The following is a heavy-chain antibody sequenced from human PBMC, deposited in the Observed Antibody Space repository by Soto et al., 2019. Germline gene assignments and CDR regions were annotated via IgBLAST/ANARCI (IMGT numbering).Heavy chain of an antibody. CDR1: GYTFTSYG. D-gene: IGHD3-9*01. Sequence: ASVKVSCKASGYTFTSYGISWVRQAPGRGLEWMGWISAYNGNTNYAQKLQGRVTMTTDTSTSTAYMELRSLRSDDTAVYYCARRLRYFDWLLSGFDYWGQGTLVTVSS. J-gene: IGHJ4*02. CDR3: ARRLRYFDWLLSGFDY. V-gene: IGHV1-18*01. CDR2: ISAYNGNT.